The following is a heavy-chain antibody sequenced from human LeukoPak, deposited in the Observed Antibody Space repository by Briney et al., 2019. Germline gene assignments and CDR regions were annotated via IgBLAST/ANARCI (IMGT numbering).Heavy chain of an antibody. CDR3: ARGGYDILTGYWNRYNWFDP. V-gene: IGHV4-30-2*01. CDR1: GGSISSGGYS. D-gene: IGHD3-9*01. J-gene: IGHJ5*02. Sequence: SQTLSLTCAVSGGSISSGGYSWGWIRQPPGKGLEWIGYIYHSGSTYYNPSLKSRVTISVDRSKNQFSLKLSSVTAADTAVYYCARGGYDILTGYWNRYNWFDPWGQGTLVTVSS. CDR2: IYHSGST.